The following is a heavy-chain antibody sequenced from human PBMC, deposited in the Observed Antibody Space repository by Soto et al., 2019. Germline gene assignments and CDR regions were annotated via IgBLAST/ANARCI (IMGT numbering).Heavy chain of an antibody. CDR3: XXXXXXXY. CDR2: IYXXGKI. Sequence: EVQLVESGGGLVQPGGSLRLSCAASGFIVSSNYMSWVRQAPGKGLEWVSVIYXXGKIYYVDSXKGRFTSSRDNSKNTXXXXXXXXXXXXXXXXXXXXXXXXXYWGQGTLVTVSS. J-gene: IGHJ4*02. V-gene: IGHV3-66*01. CDR1: GFIVSSNY.